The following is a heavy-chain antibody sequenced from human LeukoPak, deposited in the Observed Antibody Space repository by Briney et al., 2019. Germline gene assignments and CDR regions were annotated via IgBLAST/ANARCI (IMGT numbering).Heavy chain of an antibody. Sequence: GGSLRLSCAASGFTFSSYSMNWVRQAPGKGLEWASSISSSSSYIYYADSVKGRFTISRDNAKNSLYLQMNSLRAEDTAVYYCASSGRWYSSSWYEDYWGQGTLVTVSS. CDR3: ASSGRWYSSSWYEDY. J-gene: IGHJ4*02. CDR1: GFTFSSYS. D-gene: IGHD6-13*01. V-gene: IGHV3-21*01. CDR2: ISSSSSYI.